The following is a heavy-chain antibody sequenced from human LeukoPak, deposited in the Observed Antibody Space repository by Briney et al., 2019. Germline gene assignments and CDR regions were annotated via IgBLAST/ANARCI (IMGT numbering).Heavy chain of an antibody. Sequence: PGGSLRLSCAASGFTFSSYAMSWVRQAPGKGLEWVANIKQDESEKYHVDSVKGRFTISRGNAKNSLYLQMNSLRAEDTAVYYCARDRAGSYWGQGTLVIVSS. CDR2: IKQDESEK. V-gene: IGHV3-7*01. D-gene: IGHD3-10*01. CDR1: GFTFSSYA. J-gene: IGHJ4*02. CDR3: ARDRAGSY.